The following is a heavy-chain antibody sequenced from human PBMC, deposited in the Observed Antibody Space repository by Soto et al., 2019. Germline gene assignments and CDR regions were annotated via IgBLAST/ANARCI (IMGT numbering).Heavy chain of an antibody. CDR2: ISAYNGNT. CDR3: AREPLYDILTGYYGPQPYYGMDV. J-gene: IGHJ6*02. V-gene: IGHV1-18*01. Sequence: ASVKVSCKASGYTFTSYGISWVRQAPGQGLEWMGWISAYNGNTNYAQKLQGRVTMTTDTSTSTAYMELRSLRSDDTAVYYWAREPLYDILTGYYGPQPYYGMDVWGQGTTVTVSS. CDR1: GYTFTSYG. D-gene: IGHD3-9*01.